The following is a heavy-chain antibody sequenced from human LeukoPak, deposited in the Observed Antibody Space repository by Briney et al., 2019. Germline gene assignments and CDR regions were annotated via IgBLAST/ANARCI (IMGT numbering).Heavy chain of an antibody. J-gene: IGHJ4*02. D-gene: IGHD3-10*01. V-gene: IGHV3-7*01. CDR3: ARIGLVWFGELKAFDY. CDR1: GFTFSNYW. CDR2: IKQDGSEK. Sequence: GGSLRLSCAASGFTFSNYWMSWVRQAPGKGLEWVANIKQDGSEKYYVDSLKGRFTILRDNAKNSLYLQVNSLRAEDTAVYYCARIGLVWFGELKAFDYWGQGTLVTVSS.